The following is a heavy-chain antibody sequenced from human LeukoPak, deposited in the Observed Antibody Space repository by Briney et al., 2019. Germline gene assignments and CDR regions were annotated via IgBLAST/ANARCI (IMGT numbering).Heavy chain of an antibody. J-gene: IGHJ3*02. Sequence: AAVKVPCKASGYTFTSYVISWVGQAPGQGLELMGWISAYNGNTNYAQMLQGRVTMTTDTSTSTAYMELRSLRSDDTAVYYCARGSAGRSVFDIWGQGTMVTVSS. CDR2: ISAYNGNT. D-gene: IGHD6-13*01. CDR3: ARGSAGRSVFDI. CDR1: GYTFTSYV. V-gene: IGHV1-18*04.